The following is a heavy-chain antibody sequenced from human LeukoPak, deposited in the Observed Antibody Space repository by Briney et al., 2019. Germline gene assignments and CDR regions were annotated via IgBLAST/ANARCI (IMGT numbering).Heavy chain of an antibody. V-gene: IGHV3-7*01. Sequence: PGGSLRLSCAASGFTFSSYWMSWVRLAPGKGLECVANIKQDGSEKYYVDSVKGRFTISRDNAKNSLYLQMNSLRAEDTAVYYCAIKPPAYYYYMDVWGKGTTVTVSS. CDR2: IKQDGSEK. CDR3: AIKPPAYYYYMDV. CDR1: GFTFSSYW. J-gene: IGHJ6*03.